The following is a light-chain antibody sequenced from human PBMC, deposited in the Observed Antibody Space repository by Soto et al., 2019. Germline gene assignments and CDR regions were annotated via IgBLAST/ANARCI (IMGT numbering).Light chain of an antibody. CDR3: SSYTSSNTLV. CDR2: EVD. V-gene: IGLV2-14*01. Sequence: QSALAQPASVSGSPGQSTIISCTGTSSDVGGYNYVSWYQQHPGKAPKFLIYEVDNRASGVSDRFSGSKSGNTASLTISGLQAEDEADYYCSSYTSSNTLVFGTGTTVTVL. CDR1: SSDVGGYNY. J-gene: IGLJ1*01.